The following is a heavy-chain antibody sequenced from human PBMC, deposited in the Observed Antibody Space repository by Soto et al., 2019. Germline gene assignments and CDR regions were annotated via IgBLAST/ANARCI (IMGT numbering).Heavy chain of an antibody. D-gene: IGHD4-17*01. V-gene: IGHV3-74*01. CDR2: LNTDGSST. J-gene: IGHJ4*02. CDR3: ARGLYGEYVGLDY. CDR1: GFTFSSYW. Sequence: GGSLRLSCAASGFTFSSYWMHWVRQAPGEGLVWVSRLNTDGSSTNYADSVKGRFTISRDDAKNTLYLQMNSLRAEDTAMYYCARGLYGEYVGLDYWGQGALVTVSS.